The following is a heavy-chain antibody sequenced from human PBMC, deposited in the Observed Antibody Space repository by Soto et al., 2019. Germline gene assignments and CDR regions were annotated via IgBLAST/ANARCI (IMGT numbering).Heavy chain of an antibody. J-gene: IGHJ4*02. CDR1: GGSISSYY. Sequence: PSETLSLTCTVSGGSISSYYWSWIRQPPGKGLEWIGYIYYSGSTNYNPSLKSRVTISVDTSNNQFSLKLSSVTAADTAVYYCARALGKKDYWGQGTLVTVSS. V-gene: IGHV4-59*01. CDR3: ARALGKKDY. CDR2: IYYSGST.